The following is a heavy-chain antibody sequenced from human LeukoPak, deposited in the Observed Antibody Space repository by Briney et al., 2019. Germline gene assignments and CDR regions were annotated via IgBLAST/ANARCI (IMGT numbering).Heavy chain of an antibody. CDR2: VYHSGSA. J-gene: IGHJ5*02. V-gene: IGHV4-39*01. Sequence: SETLSLTCTVSGGSISSSRYYWGWIRQPPGKGLEWVGSVYHSGSAYYNPSLKSRVAISVDTSKNQFSLKLSSVTAADTAVYYCARQGGTLNWFDPWGQGTLVTVSS. D-gene: IGHD1-7*01. CDR1: GGSISSSRYY. CDR3: ARQGGTLNWFDP.